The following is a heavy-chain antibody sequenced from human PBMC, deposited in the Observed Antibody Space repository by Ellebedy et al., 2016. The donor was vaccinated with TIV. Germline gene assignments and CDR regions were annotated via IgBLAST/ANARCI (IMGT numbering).Heavy chain of an antibody. Sequence: AASVKVSCKASGGTFSSYAISWVRQAPGQGLEWMGGIIPIFGTANYAQKFQGRVTITADESTSTAYMELSSLRSEDTAVYYCARDGIPTREFGMDVWGQGTTVTVSS. V-gene: IGHV1-69*13. CDR2: IIPIFGTA. CDR3: ARDGIPTREFGMDV. D-gene: IGHD3-10*01. CDR1: GGTFSSYA. J-gene: IGHJ6*02.